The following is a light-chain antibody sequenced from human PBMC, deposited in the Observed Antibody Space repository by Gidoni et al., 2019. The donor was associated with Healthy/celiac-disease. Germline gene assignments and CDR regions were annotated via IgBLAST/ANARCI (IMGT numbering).Light chain of an antibody. J-gene: IGKJ2*02. V-gene: IGKV1-33*01. CDR1: QVISNY. CDR3: QQYDNLPGT. Sequence: DIQMTQSPSSLSASVGDRVTITCQASQVISNYLNWYQQKPGKAPKLLIYDASNLETGVPSRFSGSGSGTDFTFTISSLQPEDIATYYCQQYDNLPGTFGQGTKLEIK. CDR2: DAS.